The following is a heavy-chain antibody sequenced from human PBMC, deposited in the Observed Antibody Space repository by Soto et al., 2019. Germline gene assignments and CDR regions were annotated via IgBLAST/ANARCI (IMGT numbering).Heavy chain of an antibody. Sequence: PEALCLTWAVSGGSISSSNWWSWGRQPPGKGLEWIGEIYHSGSTNYNPSLKSRVTISVDKSKNQFSLKLSSVTAADTAVYYCARAAMVCRTWPCENWSQGTMIILAS. CDR2: IYHSGST. J-gene: IGHJ4*02. CDR1: GGSISSSNW. V-gene: IGHV4-4*03. CDR3: ARAAMVCRTWPCEN. D-gene: IGHD2-8*01.